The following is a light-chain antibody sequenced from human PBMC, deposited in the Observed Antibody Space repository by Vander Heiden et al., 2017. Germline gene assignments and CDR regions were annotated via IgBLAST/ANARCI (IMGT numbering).Light chain of an antibody. CDR2: GNS. Sequence: QSVLTQPPSKSGAPGQRVTIDGSGSSSNIGTGYGVNWYQLLPGTAPNVVIAGNSNRPSWVPDRFSDSKSGTSASLAITGLQAEDEGDYFCQSYDKRLSAYVFGAGTRVTIL. J-gene: IGLJ1*01. CDR3: QSYDKRLSAYV. V-gene: IGLV1-40*01. CDR1: SSNIGTGYG.